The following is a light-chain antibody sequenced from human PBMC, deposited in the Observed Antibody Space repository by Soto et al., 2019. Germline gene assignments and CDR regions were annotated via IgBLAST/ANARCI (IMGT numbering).Light chain of an antibody. V-gene: IGKV3-20*01. CDR1: QTVGNNY. J-gene: IGKJ4*01. CDR2: GAS. CDR3: QQYASSPLT. Sequence: EIVLTQSPGTLSLSPGERATLSCRASQTVGNNYVAWYQQIRGQTPRLLIYGASNRATGIPDRNSGSGSGTDFTLTISRLEPEDFAVYYCQQYASSPLTFGGGTKVEIK.